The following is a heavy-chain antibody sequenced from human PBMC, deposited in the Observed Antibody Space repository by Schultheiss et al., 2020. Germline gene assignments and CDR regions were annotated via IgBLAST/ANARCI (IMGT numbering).Heavy chain of an antibody. J-gene: IGHJ4*02. CDR2: INSDGSST. CDR1: GFTFNGYE. Sequence: GGSLRLSCVASGFTFNGYEMNWIRQAPGKGLVWVSRINSDGSSTSYADSVKGRFTISRDNAKNSLYLQMNSLRAEDTAVYYCARDMYSSGWTAPVDYWGQGTLVTVSS. D-gene: IGHD6-19*01. V-gene: IGHV3-74*01. CDR3: ARDMYSSGWTAPVDY.